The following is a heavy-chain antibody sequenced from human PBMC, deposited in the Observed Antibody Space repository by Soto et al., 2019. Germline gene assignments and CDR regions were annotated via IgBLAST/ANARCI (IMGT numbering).Heavy chain of an antibody. J-gene: IGHJ5*02. CDR1: GYMFTSYW. CDR3: ARQRYSSRNGPDNWFDP. Sequence: PGESLKISCKGSGYMFTSYWIGWVRQMPGKGLELIGLIYPGDSDTRYSPSFQGRVTISADKSISTAFLQWSSLKASDTAMYYCARQRYSSRNGPDNWFDPWGQGTLVTVSS. CDR2: IYPGDSDT. V-gene: IGHV5-51*01. D-gene: IGHD6-13*01.